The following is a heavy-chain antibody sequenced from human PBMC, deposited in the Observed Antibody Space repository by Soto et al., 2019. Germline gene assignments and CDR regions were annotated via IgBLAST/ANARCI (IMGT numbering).Heavy chain of an antibody. D-gene: IGHD2-8*01. J-gene: IGHJ6*02. CDR3: AREVNNCTNGVCRTRWDHYYYYYGMDV. CDR2: IIPIFGTA. V-gene: IGHV1-69*13. CDR1: GGTFSSYA. Sequence: ASVKVSCKASGGTFSSYAISWVRQAPGQGLEWMGGIIPIFGTANYAQKFQGRVTITADESTSTAYMELSSLRSEDTAVYYCAREVNNCTNGVCRTRWDHYYYYYGMDVWGQGTTVTVSS.